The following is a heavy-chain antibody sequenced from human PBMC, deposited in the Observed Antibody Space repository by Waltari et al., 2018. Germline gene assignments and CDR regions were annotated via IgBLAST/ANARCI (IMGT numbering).Heavy chain of an antibody. V-gene: IGHV1-2*06. CDR2: INPNSGGT. J-gene: IGHJ5*02. CDR3: AREKVAARRFDP. CDR1: GYTFTGYY. Sequence: QVHLVQSGAEVKKPGASVKVSCKASGYTFTGYYMHWVRQAPGQGLEWMGRINPNSGGTNNAQKIQGRVTMTRDTSISTANMELSRLGSDDTAVYYCAREKVAARRFDPWGQGTLVTVSS. D-gene: IGHD6-6*01.